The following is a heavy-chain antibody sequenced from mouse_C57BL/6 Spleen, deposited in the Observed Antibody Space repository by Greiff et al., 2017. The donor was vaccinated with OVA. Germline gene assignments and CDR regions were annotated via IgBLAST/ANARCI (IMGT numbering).Heavy chain of an antibody. J-gene: IGHJ4*01. Sequence: VQRVESGPELVKPGASVKISCKASGYAFSSSWMNWVKQRPGKGLEWIGRIYPGDGDTNYNGKFKGKATLTADKSSSTAYMQLSSLTSEDSAVYFCAREDGYYGMDYWGQGTSVTVSS. D-gene: IGHD2-3*01. CDR3: AREDGYYGMDY. CDR2: IYPGDGDT. CDR1: GYAFSSSW. V-gene: IGHV1-82*01.